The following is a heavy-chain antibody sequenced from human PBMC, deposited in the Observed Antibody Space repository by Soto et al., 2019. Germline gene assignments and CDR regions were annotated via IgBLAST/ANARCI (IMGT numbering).Heavy chain of an antibody. D-gene: IGHD6-19*01. CDR1: GFTFSSYS. J-gene: IGHJ4*02. Sequence: PGGSLRLSCAASGFTFSSYSMNWVRQAPGKGLEWVSSISSSSSYIYYADSVKGRLTISRDNAKNSLYLQMNSLRAEDTAVYYCARLKSVAAPFDYWGPGTLVTVSS. V-gene: IGHV3-21*01. CDR2: ISSSSSYI. CDR3: ARLKSVAAPFDY.